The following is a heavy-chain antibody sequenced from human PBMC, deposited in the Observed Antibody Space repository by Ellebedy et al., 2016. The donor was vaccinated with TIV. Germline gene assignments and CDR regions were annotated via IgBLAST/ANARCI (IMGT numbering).Heavy chain of an antibody. V-gene: IGHV3-21*01. D-gene: IGHD4-11*01. CDR1: GFSLSGYE. CDR3: ARDSASHLRFSYTDY. CDR2: ISYDSSYK. J-gene: IGHJ4*02. Sequence: GGSLRLXXITSGFSLSGYEMSWVRQAPGKGLEWVSSISYDSSYKYYAGSVRGRFTISRDNAKDSVFLEMNSLRAEDTAVYYCARDSASHLRFSYTDYWGRGTLVAVSS.